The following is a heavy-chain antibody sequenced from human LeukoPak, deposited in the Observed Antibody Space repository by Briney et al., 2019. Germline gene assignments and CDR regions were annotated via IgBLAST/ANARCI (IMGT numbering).Heavy chain of an antibody. D-gene: IGHD3-10*01. Sequence: GGSLRLSCAASGFIFSSHGMNWVRQAPGKGLEWVSGVSPSGDITYYADSVKGRFTISRDNSKNTLYLQMNSLRAEDTAVYYCAKAGFYGSGAASYYYYYMDVWGKGTTVTVSS. CDR1: GFIFSSHG. CDR2: VSPSGDIT. CDR3: AKAGFYGSGAASYYYYYMDV. V-gene: IGHV3-23*01. J-gene: IGHJ6*03.